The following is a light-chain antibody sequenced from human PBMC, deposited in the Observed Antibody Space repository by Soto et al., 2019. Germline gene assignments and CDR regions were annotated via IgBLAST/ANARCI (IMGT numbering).Light chain of an antibody. CDR1: QDIRDD. V-gene: IGKV1-6*01. CDR2: GAS. J-gene: IGKJ1*01. CDR3: LHTHNYPRT. Sequence: AIQMTQSPSSLSASVGDRVTITCRASQDIRDDVGWYQQRPGKAPKLPISGASGLQSGVPSRFSGSGSGAEFTLTITRLRPEDSATYCCLHTHNYPRTFGQGTKVEI.